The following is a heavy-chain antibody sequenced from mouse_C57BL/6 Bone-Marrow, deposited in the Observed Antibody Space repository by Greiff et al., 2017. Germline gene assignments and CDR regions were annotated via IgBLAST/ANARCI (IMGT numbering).Heavy chain of an antibody. CDR2: IYPGSGST. D-gene: IGHD1-1*01. J-gene: IGHJ2*01. V-gene: IGHV1-55*01. CDR3: ARDGSSYVGYFDY. Sequence: QVQLQQSGAELVKPGASVKMSCKASGYTFTSYWITWVKQRPGQGLEWIGDIYPGSGSTNYNEKFKSKATLTVDTSSSTAYMQLSSLTSEDSAVYYCARDGSSYVGYFDYWGQGTTLTVSS. CDR1: GYTFTSYW.